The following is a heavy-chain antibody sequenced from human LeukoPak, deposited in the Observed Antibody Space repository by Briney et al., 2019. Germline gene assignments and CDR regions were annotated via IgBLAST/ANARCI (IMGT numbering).Heavy chain of an antibody. CDR2: ISAYNGNT. CDR3: ARVTKYCSSTSCYYYYYYMDV. D-gene: IGHD2-2*01. J-gene: IGHJ6*03. CDR1: GYTFTSYG. V-gene: IGHV1-18*01. Sequence: GASVKVSCKASGYTFTSYGISWVRQAPGQGLEWMGWISAYNGNTNYAQKLQGRVTVTTDTSTSTAYMELRSLRSDDTAVYYCARVTKYCSSTSCYYYYYYMDVWGKGTTVTVSS.